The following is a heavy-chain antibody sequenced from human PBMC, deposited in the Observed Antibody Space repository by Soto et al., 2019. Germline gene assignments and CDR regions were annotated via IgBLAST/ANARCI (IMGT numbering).Heavy chain of an antibody. V-gene: IGHV3-23*01. D-gene: IGHD3-10*01. CDR3: ARPFGESPAH. CDR2: IRGDLVTT. J-gene: IGHJ4*02. Sequence: EMHLLESGGDLVQPGGSLRLSCATSGFTFSDHAMHWVRQAPGEGLEWVSGIRGDLVTTPYADSVKGRFTISRDNSKNTLYLQMNSLRAEDTAVYYCARPFGESPAHWGQGTLVTVSS. CDR1: GFTFSDHA.